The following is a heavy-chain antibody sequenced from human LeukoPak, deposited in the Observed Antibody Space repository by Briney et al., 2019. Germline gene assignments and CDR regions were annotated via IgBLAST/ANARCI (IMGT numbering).Heavy chain of an antibody. CDR3: ARDSSILGNPLDY. Sequence: SETLSLTCTVSGGSVSSGSYYWSWIRQPPGKGLEWIGYIYYSGSTNYIPSLKSRVTISVDTSKNQFSLKLSSVTAADTAVYYCARDSSILGNPLDYWGQGTLVTVSS. CDR1: GGSVSSGSYY. V-gene: IGHV4-61*01. J-gene: IGHJ4*02. CDR2: IYYSGST. D-gene: IGHD4-23*01.